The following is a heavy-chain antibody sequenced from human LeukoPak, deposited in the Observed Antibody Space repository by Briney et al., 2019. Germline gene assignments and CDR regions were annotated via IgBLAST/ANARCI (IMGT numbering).Heavy chain of an antibody. CDR3: ARPGGRPGYSGSDFAS. CDR2: IDPNSGGT. J-gene: IGHJ4*02. D-gene: IGHD5-12*01. Sequence: SVKVSCKASGYTFTGYNMHWVRQAPGQGLEWMGWIDPNSGGTSYAQKFQGRVTMTRDRSINTVYMELRRLTSDDRAVYYCARPGGRPGYSGSDFASWGQGTLVTVSS. CDR1: GYTFTGYN. V-gene: IGHV1-2*02.